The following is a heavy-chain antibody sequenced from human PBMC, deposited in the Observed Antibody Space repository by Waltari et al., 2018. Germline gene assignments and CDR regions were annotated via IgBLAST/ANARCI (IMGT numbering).Heavy chain of an antibody. Sequence: EVQLVESGGGLVQPGGSLRLSCEASGFTFDDYAMHWVQQAPGKGLEWVSGIIWNSGNIDYADSVKGRFTISRDNAKNSLYLQMNSLRPEDTAFYYCTKGSTLFGVIIDYFDYWGQGTLVNVSS. CDR3: TKGSTLFGVIIDYFDY. D-gene: IGHD3-3*01. CDR2: IIWNSGNI. CDR1: GFTFDDYA. V-gene: IGHV3-9*01. J-gene: IGHJ4*02.